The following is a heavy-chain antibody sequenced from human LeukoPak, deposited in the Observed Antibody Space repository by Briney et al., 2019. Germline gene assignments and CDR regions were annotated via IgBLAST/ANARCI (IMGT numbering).Heavy chain of an antibody. CDR1: GGSFSGYY. CDR3: AREEGGGAVAQGVYYFDY. J-gene: IGHJ4*02. Sequence: SETLSLTCAVYGGSFSGYYWSWIRQPPGKGLEWIGEINHSGSTNYNPSLKSRVTISVDTSKNPFSLKLSSVTAADTAVYYCAREEGGGAVAQGVYYFDYWGQGTLVTVSS. V-gene: IGHV4-34*01. D-gene: IGHD6-19*01. CDR2: INHSGST.